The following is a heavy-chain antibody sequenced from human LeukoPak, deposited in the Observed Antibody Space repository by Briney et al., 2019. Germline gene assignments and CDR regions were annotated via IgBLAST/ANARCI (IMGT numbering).Heavy chain of an antibody. Sequence: PGGSLRLSCAASGFTFSSYSMNWVRQAPGKGLEWVSSISSSSSSYIYYADSVKGRFTISRDNAKNSLYLQMNSLRAEDTAVYYCARDFAYDSSGYYYPDYWGQGTLVTVSS. CDR1: GFTFSSYS. CDR3: ARDFAYDSSGYYYPDY. D-gene: IGHD3-22*01. CDR2: ISSSSSSYI. V-gene: IGHV3-21*01. J-gene: IGHJ4*02.